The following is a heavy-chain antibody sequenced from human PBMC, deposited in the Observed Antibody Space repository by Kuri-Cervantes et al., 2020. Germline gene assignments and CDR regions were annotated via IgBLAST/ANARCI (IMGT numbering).Heavy chain of an antibody. V-gene: IGHV1-18*01. CDR3: ARIAAAGENFYYYYYMDV. CDR1: GYNLTNYA. Sequence: ASVKVSCKASGYNLTNYAFSCVRQAPGQGLEWMGWISAYNGNTNYAQKLQGRVTMTTDTSTSTAYMELRSLRSDDTAVYYCARIAAAGENFYYYYYMDVWGKGTTVTVSS. J-gene: IGHJ6*03. D-gene: IGHD6-13*01. CDR2: ISAYNGNT.